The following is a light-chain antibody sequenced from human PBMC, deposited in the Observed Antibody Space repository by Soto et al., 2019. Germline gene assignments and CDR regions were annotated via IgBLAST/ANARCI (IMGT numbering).Light chain of an antibody. CDR2: DNN. V-gene: IGLV1-51*01. CDR1: SSNIGSNS. Sequence: QSVLTQPPSVSAAPGQKVTISCSGSSSNIGSNSVSWYQQFPGTAPKLLIHDNNKRPSGIPDRFSGSKSGTSATLGITGLQTGDEADYYCGTWDDSLSAVVFGGGTQLTVL. CDR3: GTWDDSLSAVV. J-gene: IGLJ2*01.